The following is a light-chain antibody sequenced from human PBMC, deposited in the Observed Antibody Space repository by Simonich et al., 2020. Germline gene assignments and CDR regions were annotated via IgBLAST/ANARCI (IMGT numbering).Light chain of an antibody. CDR2: WAS. J-gene: IGKJ5*01. V-gene: IGKV4-1*01. Sequence: DIVMTQSPDSLAVSLGERATINCKSNQSVLYSSNNKNYLAWYQQKPGQPPKLLIYWASTRESGIPDRFSGSGSGTDFTLPISSLQAEDVAVYYCQHYYSTPITFGQGTRLEIK. CDR1: QSVLYSSNNKNY. CDR3: QHYYSTPIT.